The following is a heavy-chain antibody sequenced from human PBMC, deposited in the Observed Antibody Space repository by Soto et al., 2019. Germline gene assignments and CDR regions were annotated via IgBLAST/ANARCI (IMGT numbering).Heavy chain of an antibody. J-gene: IGHJ4*02. V-gene: IGHV3-74*01. D-gene: IGHD6-19*01. CDR3: AVAVAGPTAIGY. CDR1: GFTFSNYW. CDR2: INSDGSRT. Sequence: GSLRLSCAASGFTFSNYWIHWVRQAPGKGLVWVSRINSDGSRTSYADSVKGRFTISRDNAKNTLYLQMNSLRAEDTAVYYCAVAVAGPTAIGYWGQGTLVTVSS.